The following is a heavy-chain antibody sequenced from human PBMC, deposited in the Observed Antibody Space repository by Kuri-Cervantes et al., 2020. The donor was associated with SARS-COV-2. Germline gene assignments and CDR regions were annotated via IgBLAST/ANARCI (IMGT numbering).Heavy chain of an antibody. CDR3: ARGSWVTMGWYFDL. J-gene: IGHJ2*01. CDR2: ISYDGSNK. D-gene: IGHD1-26*01. V-gene: IGHV3-30-3*01. Sequence: GESLKISCAASGFTFSSYAMHWVRQAPGKGPEWVAVISYDGSNKYYADSVKGRFTISRDNSKNTLYLQMNSLRAEDTAVYYCARGSWVTMGWYFDLWGRGTLVTVSS. CDR1: GFTFSSYA.